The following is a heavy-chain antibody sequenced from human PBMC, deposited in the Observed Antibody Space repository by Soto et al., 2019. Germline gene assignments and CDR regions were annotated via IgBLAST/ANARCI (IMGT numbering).Heavy chain of an antibody. V-gene: IGHV3-30-3*01. CDR2: ISYDGSNK. Sequence: QVQLVESGGGVVQPGRSLRLSCAASGFTFSSYAMHWVRQAPGKGLEWVAVISYDGSNKYYADSVKGRFTISRDNSKNTLYLQMNSLRAEDTAVYYCARGRDIVRNDYYYYYGMDVWGQGTTVTVSS. D-gene: IGHD2-15*01. CDR3: ARGRDIVRNDYYYYYGMDV. CDR1: GFTFSSYA. J-gene: IGHJ6*02.